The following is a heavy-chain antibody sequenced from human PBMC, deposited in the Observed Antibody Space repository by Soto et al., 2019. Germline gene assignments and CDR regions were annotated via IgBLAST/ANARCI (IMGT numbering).Heavy chain of an antibody. D-gene: IGHD4-17*01. J-gene: IGHJ4*02. CDR2: IRYDGSNK. CDR3: ARDERLPYGDYRKIFDY. CDR1: GFTFSSYG. Sequence: QVQLVESGGGVVQPGRSLRLSCAASGFTFSSYGMHWVRQAPGKGLEWVAVIRYDGSNKYYADSVKGRFTISRDNSKNTLYLQMNSLRAEDTAVYYCARDERLPYGDYRKIFDYWGQGTLVTVSS. V-gene: IGHV3-33*01.